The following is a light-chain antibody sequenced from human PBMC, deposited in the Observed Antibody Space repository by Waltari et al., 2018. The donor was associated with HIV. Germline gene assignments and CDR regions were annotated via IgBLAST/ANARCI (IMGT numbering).Light chain of an antibody. CDR1: SGSVSTSYY. V-gene: IGLV8-61*01. CDR3: VLYMGSGSCM. J-gene: IGLJ3*02. Sequence: QTVVTQEPSFSVSPGGTVTLTCGLSSGSVSTSYYPSWYQQTPGQAPRTLIYSTTTRPSGVPDRFSGSILGNKAALTITGAQADDESDYYCVLYMGSGSCMFGGGTKLTVL. CDR2: STT.